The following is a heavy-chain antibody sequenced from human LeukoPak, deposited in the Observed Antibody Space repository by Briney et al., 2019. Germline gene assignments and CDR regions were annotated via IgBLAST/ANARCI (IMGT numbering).Heavy chain of an antibody. D-gene: IGHD1-14*01. CDR1: GDSVSSNSGA. J-gene: IGHJ4*02. CDR2: TYYRSKWYT. Sequence: SQTLSLTCAISGDSVSSNSGAWNWIRQSPSSGLEWLGRTYYRSKWYTDYAVSVKSRITISPDTSKNQFSLQLNSVTPEDTAVYYCARVSRYYFDYWGQGTLVTVSS. CDR3: ARVSRYYFDY. V-gene: IGHV6-1*01.